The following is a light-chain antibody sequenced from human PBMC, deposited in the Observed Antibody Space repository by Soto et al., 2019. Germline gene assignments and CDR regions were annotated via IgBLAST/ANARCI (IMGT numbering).Light chain of an antibody. CDR3: QQYGSSPNT. CDR2: GAS. Sequence: EIVLTQSPGTLSLSPGERATLSCRASQSVSNSYLAWYQQKPGQAPRLLIYGASSRATGIPDRFSGSGSGTDFTLTISRLEPYDFAVYYYQQYGSSPNTFGQGTKLEIK. CDR1: QSVSNSY. J-gene: IGKJ2*01. V-gene: IGKV3-20*01.